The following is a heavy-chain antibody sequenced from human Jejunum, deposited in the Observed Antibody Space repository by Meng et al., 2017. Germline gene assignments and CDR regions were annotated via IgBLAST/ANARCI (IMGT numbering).Heavy chain of an antibody. J-gene: IGHJ4*02. Sequence: GSLRLSCYVSGASINNDYWSWIRQPPGKSLEWLGFIFSSGTTSYNPSLESRLTLSVDTSKNLFSLKMTSMTAADTAVYYCARGGASSRPFDSWGQGTLVTVYS. D-gene: IGHD6-13*01. CDR1: GASINNDY. V-gene: IGHV4-59*01. CDR3: ARGGASSRPFDS. CDR2: IFSSGTT.